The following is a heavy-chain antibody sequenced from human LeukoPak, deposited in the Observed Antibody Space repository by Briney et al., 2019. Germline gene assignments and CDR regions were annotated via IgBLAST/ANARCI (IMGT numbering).Heavy chain of an antibody. CDR2: MNPNSGNT. D-gene: IGHD3-3*01. V-gene: IGHV1-8*01. Sequence: ASVKVSCKASGYTFTSYDINWVRQATGQGLEGMGWMNPNSGNTGYAQKFQGRVTMTRNTSISTAYMELSSLRSEDTAVYYCARGDSIKIFGVAIATDYWGQGTLVTVSS. CDR1: GYTFTSYD. J-gene: IGHJ4*02. CDR3: ARGDSIKIFGVAIATDY.